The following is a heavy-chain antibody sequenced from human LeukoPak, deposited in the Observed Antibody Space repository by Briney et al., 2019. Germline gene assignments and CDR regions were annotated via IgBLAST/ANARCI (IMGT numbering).Heavy chain of an antibody. CDR2: IYHNGST. D-gene: IGHD6-19*01. Sequence: SETLSLTCAVSGGSISSGGYSWSWIRQPPGKGLEWIGYIYHNGSTYYNPSLKSRVTISVDRSKNQFSLKLSSVTAADTAVYYCASGYSSGWYEYYFDYWGQGTLVTVSS. V-gene: IGHV4-30-2*01. CDR3: ASGYSSGWYEYYFDY. J-gene: IGHJ4*02. CDR1: GGSISSGGYS.